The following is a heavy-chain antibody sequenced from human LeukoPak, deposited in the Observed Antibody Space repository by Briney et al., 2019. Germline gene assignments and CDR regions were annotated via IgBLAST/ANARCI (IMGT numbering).Heavy chain of an antibody. V-gene: IGHV4-59*08. D-gene: IGHD5-12*01. Sequence: SETLSLTCTASGGSISSYYWSWIRQPPGKGLEWIGYIYYSGSTNYNPSLKSRVTISVDTSKNQFSLKLSSVTAADTAVYYCARHSGFSASNAFDIWGQGTMVTVSS. CDR2: IYYSGST. CDR1: GGSISSYY. J-gene: IGHJ3*02. CDR3: ARHSGFSASNAFDI.